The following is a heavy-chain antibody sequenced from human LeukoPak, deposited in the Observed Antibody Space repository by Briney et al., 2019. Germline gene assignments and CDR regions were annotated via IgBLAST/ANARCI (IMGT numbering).Heavy chain of an antibody. CDR2: ISSGSSYI. D-gene: IGHD3-22*01. CDR1: GFTFSSYS. CDR3: AREVYYYDSSGYDHNAFDI. Sequence: GGSLRLSCAASGFTFSSYSMNWVRQAPGKGLEWVSSISSGSSYIYYADSVKGRFTISRDNAKNSLYLQMNSLRAEDTAVYYCAREVYYYDSSGYDHNAFDIWGQGTMVTVSS. J-gene: IGHJ3*02. V-gene: IGHV3-21*01.